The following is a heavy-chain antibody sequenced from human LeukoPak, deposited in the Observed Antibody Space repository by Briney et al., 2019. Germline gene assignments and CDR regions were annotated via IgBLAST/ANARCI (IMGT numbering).Heavy chain of an antibody. CDR1: GGSISSYY. J-gene: IGHJ4*02. D-gene: IGHD6-19*01. V-gene: IGHV4-59*08. CDR3: ARLKGSGWPFDY. Sequence: PSETLSLTCTVSGGSISSYYWSWIRQPPGKGLEWIGYIYYSGSTNYNPSLKSRVTISVDTSKNQFSLKLSSVTAADTAVYYCARLKGSGWPFDYWGQGTLVTVSS. CDR2: IYYSGST.